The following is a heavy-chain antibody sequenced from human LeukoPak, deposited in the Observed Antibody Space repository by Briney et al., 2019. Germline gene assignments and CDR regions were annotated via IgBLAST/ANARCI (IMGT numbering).Heavy chain of an antibody. CDR1: GFTFSSYS. CDR3: ARDALLRYFDWRDAFDI. CDR2: ISSSSSYI. D-gene: IGHD3-9*01. V-gene: IGHV3-21*01. Sequence: KPGGSLRLSCAASGFTFSSYSMNWVRQAPGKGLEWVSSISSSSSYIYYADSVKGRFTISRDNAKNSPYLQMNSLRAEDTAVYYCARDALLRYFDWRDAFDIWGQGTMVTVSS. J-gene: IGHJ3*02.